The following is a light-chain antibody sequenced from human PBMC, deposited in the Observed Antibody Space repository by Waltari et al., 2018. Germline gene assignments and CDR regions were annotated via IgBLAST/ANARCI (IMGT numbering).Light chain of an antibody. J-gene: IGLJ2*01. CDR3: CSYAGSTAL. CDR2: EVI. CDR1: TSDVGNYNL. Sequence: QSALTQPASVSGSPGQSITIPCTATTSDVGNYNLVSWYQHHPGKTPKLISYEVIKRPSGISNRFSGSKSGKTASLTISGLQAEDEADYYCCSYAGSTALFGGGTKLTVL. V-gene: IGLV2-23*02.